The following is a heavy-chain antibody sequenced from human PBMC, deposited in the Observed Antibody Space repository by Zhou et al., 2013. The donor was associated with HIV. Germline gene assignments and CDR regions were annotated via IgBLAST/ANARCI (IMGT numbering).Heavy chain of an antibody. CDR3: ARDDYGDYGSPYGFDY. D-gene: IGHD4-17*01. Sequence: QVQLVQSGAAVKKPGSSVKVSCKTSGDTFTNYDFTWVRRAPGQGLEWMGRIIPILNLTNNAQKFQGRLSITADKSTSTVYMDLSSLRSDDTAVYYCARDDYGDYGSPYGFDYWGQGTLVTVSS. V-gene: IGHV1-69*04. CDR2: IIPILNLT. CDR1: GDTFTNYD. J-gene: IGHJ4*02.